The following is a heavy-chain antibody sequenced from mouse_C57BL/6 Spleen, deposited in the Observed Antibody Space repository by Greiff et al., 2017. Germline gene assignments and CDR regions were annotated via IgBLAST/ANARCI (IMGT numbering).Heavy chain of an antibody. Sequence: EVHLVESGGGLVQPGGSLKLSCAASGFTFSDYYMYWVRQTPEQRLEWVAYISNGGGSPYYPDTVKGRFTISRDNAKNTLYLQMSRLKSEDTAMYYCARRGGNWYYFDYWGQGTTLTVSS. CDR3: ARRGGNWYYFDY. CDR2: ISNGGGSP. V-gene: IGHV5-12*01. CDR1: GFTFSDYY. D-gene: IGHD2-1*01. J-gene: IGHJ2*01.